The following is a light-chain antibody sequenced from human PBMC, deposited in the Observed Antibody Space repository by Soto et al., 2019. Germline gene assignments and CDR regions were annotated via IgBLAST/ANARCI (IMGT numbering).Light chain of an antibody. J-gene: IGLJ3*02. CDR2: EVN. CDR1: SSDVGYYNY. V-gene: IGLV2-14*01. CDR3: RSYTNHFSWV. Sequence: QSVLTQPASVSGSPGQSITISCTGTSSDVGYYNYVSWYQQYPGKAPKLIIYEVNNRPSGVAHRFSGSKSGNTASLTISGLQAEDEADYYCRSYTNHFSWVFGGGTKVTVL.